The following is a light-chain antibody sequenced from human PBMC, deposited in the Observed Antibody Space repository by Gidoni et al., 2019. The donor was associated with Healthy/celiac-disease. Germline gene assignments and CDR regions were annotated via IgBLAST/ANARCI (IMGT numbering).Light chain of an antibody. CDR3: QKYNSAPPGIT. CDR1: QGISNY. J-gene: IGKJ3*01. V-gene: IGKV1-27*01. CDR2: AAS. Sequence: DIQMSQSPSSLSASVGDRVTITCRAIQGISNYLACYQQKPGKVPKLLIYAASTLQPGVPSRCIGSGSGTDFTLTISSLQPEDVATYYCQKYNSAPPGITFGPGTKVDIK.